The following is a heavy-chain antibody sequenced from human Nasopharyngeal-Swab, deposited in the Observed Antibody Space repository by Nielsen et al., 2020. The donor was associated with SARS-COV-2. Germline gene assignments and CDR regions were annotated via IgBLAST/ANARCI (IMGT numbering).Heavy chain of an antibody. CDR1: GYTFISYG. CDR3: ARSAVAVAGRGDYYYGMDV. V-gene: IGHV1-18*01. D-gene: IGHD6-19*01. Sequence: ASVKVSCKASGYTFISYGISWVRQAPGQGLEWMGWISAYNGDTKYAQKLQGRVTMTTDTSTSTAYMELRSLRSDDTAVYYCARSAVAVAGRGDYYYGMDVWGQGTTVTVSS. CDR2: ISAYNGDT. J-gene: IGHJ6*02.